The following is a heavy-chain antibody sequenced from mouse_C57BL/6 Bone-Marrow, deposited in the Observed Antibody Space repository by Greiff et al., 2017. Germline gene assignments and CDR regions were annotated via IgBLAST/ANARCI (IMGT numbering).Heavy chain of an antibody. CDR2: IYPGDGDT. J-gene: IGHJ2*01. CDR3: AKPLYYGSSYGY. Sequence: QVQLKESGPELVKPGASVKISCKASGYAFSSSWMNWVKQRPGKGLEWIGRIYPGDGDTNYNGKFKGKATLTADKSSSTAYMQLSSLTSEDSAVYFCAKPLYYGSSYGYWGQGTTLTVSS. D-gene: IGHD1-1*01. V-gene: IGHV1-82*01. CDR1: GYAFSSSW.